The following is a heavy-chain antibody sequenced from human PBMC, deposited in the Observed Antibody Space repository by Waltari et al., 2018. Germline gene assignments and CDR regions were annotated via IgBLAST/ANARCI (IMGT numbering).Heavy chain of an antibody. V-gene: IGHV4-59*01. CDR2: IYYSGST. J-gene: IGHJ3*02. D-gene: IGHD2-15*01. CDR1: GCSISSYY. CDR3: ASAGYRDAFDI. Sequence: QVQLQESGPGLVKPSETLSLTCTVSGCSISSYYWSWVRQPPGKGLEWIGYIYYSGSTNYNPSLKSRVTISVDTSKNQFSLKLSSVTAADTAVYYCASAGYRDAFDIWGQGTMVTVSS.